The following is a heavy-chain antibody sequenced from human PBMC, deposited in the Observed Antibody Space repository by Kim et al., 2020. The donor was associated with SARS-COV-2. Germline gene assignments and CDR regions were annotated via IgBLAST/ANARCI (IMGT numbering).Heavy chain of an antibody. D-gene: IGHD6-13*01. V-gene: IGHV3-21*01. CDR3: ARPQVAADLYYYYGMDV. Sequence: GGSLRLSCAASGFTFSSYSMNWVRQAPGKGLEWVSSISSSSSYIYYADSVKGRFTISRDNAKNSLYLQMNSLRAEDTAVYYCARPQVAADLYYYYGMDVWGQGTTVTVSS. CDR2: ISSSSSYI. CDR1: GFTFSSYS. J-gene: IGHJ6*02.